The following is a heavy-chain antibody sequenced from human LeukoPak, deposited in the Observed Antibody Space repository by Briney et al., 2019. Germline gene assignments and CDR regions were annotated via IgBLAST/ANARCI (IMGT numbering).Heavy chain of an antibody. CDR1: GGSISSSSYY. CDR2: IYYSGST. D-gene: IGHD6-13*01. CDR3: AREEGSSWYLNYYGMDV. Sequence: PSETLSLTCTVSGGSISSSSYYWGWIRQPPGKGLEWIGGIYYSGSTYYNPSLKSRVTISVDTSKNQFSLKLSSVAAADTAVYYCAREEGSSWYLNYYGMDVWGQGTTVTVSS. J-gene: IGHJ6*02. V-gene: IGHV4-39*07.